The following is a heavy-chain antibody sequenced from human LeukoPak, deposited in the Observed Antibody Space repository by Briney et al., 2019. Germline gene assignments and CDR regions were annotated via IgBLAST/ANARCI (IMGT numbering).Heavy chain of an antibody. D-gene: IGHD3-16*02. V-gene: IGHV1-69*06. J-gene: IGHJ4*02. CDR3: ATIMITFGGVIAGPFSFDY. CDR1: GGTFSSYA. Sequence: ASVKVSCKASGGTFSSYAISWVRQAPGQGLEWMGGIIPIFGTANYAQKFQGRVTITADKSTSTAYMELSSLRSEDTAVYYCATIMITFGGVIAGPFSFDYWGQGTLVTVSS. CDR2: IIPIFGTA.